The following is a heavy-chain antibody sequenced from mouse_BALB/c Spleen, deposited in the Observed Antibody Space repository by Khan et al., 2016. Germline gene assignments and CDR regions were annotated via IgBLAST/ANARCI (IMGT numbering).Heavy chain of an antibody. Sequence: QVQLQQSGAELAKPGASVKMSCKASGYTFTSYWMHWVKQRPGQGLEWIGYINPSTGYTEYNQKFKDKATLTADKSYSTAYMQLSSLTSEDYAVYSCARSSVSSYYFDYWGQGTTLTVSS. V-gene: IGHV1-7*01. CDR3: ARSSVSSYYFDY. CDR2: INPSTGYT. CDR1: GYTFTSYW. J-gene: IGHJ2*01. D-gene: IGHD1-1*01.